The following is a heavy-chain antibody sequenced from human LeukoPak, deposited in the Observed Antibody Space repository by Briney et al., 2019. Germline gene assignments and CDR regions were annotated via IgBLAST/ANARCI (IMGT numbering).Heavy chain of an antibody. J-gene: IGHJ5*02. CDR2: ISADGSVT. Sequence: PGGSLRLSCADSEFTFSRYWMHWVRQTPGKGLVWVSCISADGSVTRYADSVKGRFTISRDNTKSTLYLQMHSLRAEDTAVYYCATAGGDGSRMGFDPWGQGTLVTVSS. CDR1: EFTFSRYW. V-gene: IGHV3-74*01. CDR3: ATAGGDGSRMGFDP. D-gene: IGHD2-15*01.